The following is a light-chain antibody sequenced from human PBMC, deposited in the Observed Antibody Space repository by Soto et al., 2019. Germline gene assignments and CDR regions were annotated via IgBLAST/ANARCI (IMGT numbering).Light chain of an antibody. CDR2: RAS. Sequence: EIVLTQSPATLSSFPGDRATLSCRASQCVNSNLAWYQQRPGQAPRLLIYRASIRAAGIPARFSGSGSGTEFTLTISGVQSEDFAVYYCQQYKSWPKTFGQGTKVDIK. V-gene: IGKV3-15*01. J-gene: IGKJ1*01. CDR1: QCVNSN. CDR3: QQYKSWPKT.